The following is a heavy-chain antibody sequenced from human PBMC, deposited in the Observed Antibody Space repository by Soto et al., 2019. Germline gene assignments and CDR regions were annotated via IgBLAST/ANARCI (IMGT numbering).Heavy chain of an antibody. V-gene: IGHV3-30*18. CDR2: ISYDGNNY. Sequence: QVQLVESGGGVVQPGRSLRLSCAASGFTFSSYAMHWVRQSPGKGLEWVAVISYDGNNYYYADSVKGRFTISRDKSKNTLYLQMNSLRAEDTAVYYCAKDAEYYYDSGALGFVDYWGQGTLVTVSS. D-gene: IGHD3-22*01. CDR3: AKDAEYYYDSGALGFVDY. J-gene: IGHJ4*02. CDR1: GFTFSSYA.